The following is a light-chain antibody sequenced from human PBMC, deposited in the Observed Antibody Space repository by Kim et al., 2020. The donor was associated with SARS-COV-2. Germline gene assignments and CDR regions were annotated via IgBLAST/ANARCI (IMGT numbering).Light chain of an antibody. CDR1: QTVLHSSNNRNY. J-gene: IGKJ4*01. CDR2: WAS. CDR3: QQYYSSPLT. Sequence: ATINCKSSQTVLHSSNNRNYLAWYQQKPGQSPRLLLYWASTRESGVPDRFSGSGTGTDFTLTISNLQAEDVAIYYCQQYYSSPLTFGGGTKVDIK. V-gene: IGKV4-1*01.